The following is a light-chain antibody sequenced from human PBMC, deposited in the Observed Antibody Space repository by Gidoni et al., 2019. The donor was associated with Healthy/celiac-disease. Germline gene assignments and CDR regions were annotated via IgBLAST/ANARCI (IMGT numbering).Light chain of an antibody. CDR3: QQYNNWPPLT. CDR2: GAS. V-gene: IGKV3-15*01. Sequence: IVMPQLPATLSVSPGERAPLPCRPSQSVSSNLAWYQQKPGQAPRLLIYGASTRATGIPARFSGSGSGTEFTLTISSLQSEDFAVYYCQQYNNWPPLTFGGGTKVEIK. J-gene: IGKJ4*01. CDR1: QSVSSN.